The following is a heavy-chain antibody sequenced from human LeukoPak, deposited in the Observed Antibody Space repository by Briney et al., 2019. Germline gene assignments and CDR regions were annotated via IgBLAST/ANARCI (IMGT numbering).Heavy chain of an antibody. V-gene: IGHV3-11*01. Sequence: GGSLRLSCAASGFTFSDYYMSWIRQAPGKGLEWVSYISSSGSTIYYADSVKGRFTISRDNAKDSLYLQMNSLRAEDTAVYYCARGDLSIAAAGTSVEVFDPWGQGTLVTVSS. CDR2: ISSSGSTI. D-gene: IGHD6-13*01. CDR1: GFTFSDYY. CDR3: ARGDLSIAAAGTSVEVFDP. J-gene: IGHJ5*02.